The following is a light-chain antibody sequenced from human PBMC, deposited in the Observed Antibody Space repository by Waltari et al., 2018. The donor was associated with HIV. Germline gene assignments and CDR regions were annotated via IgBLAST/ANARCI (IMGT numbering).Light chain of an antibody. CDR2: DVS. CDR1: SSDIDGYNY. CDR3: SSYTSSSTKV. V-gene: IGLV2-14*03. Sequence: QSALTQPASVSGSPGQSITISCTGTSSDIDGYNYVSWYQQHPGKAPKLMIYDVSNRPSGLSTRFSGPKSGKPASLTISGLQAEDEADYYCSSYTSSSTKVFGGGTKLTVL. J-gene: IGLJ2*01.